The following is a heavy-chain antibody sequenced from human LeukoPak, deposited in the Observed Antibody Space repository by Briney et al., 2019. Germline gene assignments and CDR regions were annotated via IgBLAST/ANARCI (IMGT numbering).Heavy chain of an antibody. J-gene: IGHJ4*02. Sequence: PGRSLRLSCAASGFTFSDYYMSWVRQSPGTGLGWVSYISSGVSSIYYADSVKGRFTISRDNAKISLYLQMNSLRAEDTAVYYCARTRYSYGYYFDYWGLGTLVTVSS. CDR2: ISSGVSSI. V-gene: IGHV3-11*01. D-gene: IGHD5-18*01. CDR3: ARTRYSYGYYFDY. CDR1: GFTFSDYY.